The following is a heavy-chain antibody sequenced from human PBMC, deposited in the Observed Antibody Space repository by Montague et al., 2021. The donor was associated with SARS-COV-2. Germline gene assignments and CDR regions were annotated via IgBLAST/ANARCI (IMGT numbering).Heavy chain of an antibody. CDR3: ARVRKDDYGDNYLDY. J-gene: IGHJ4*02. CDR1: GDSMTGDSMSRYY. Sequence: SETLSLTCTVSGDSMTGDSMSRYYWSWIRQTPGKGLEWIGYISNSGFTNDNPPLKNRVTTSVDTSNNQFSLKLNSVTAADTAVYYCARVRKDDYGDNYLDYWGQGTLVTVSS. V-gene: IGHV4-61*01. CDR2: ISNSGFT. D-gene: IGHD4-17*01.